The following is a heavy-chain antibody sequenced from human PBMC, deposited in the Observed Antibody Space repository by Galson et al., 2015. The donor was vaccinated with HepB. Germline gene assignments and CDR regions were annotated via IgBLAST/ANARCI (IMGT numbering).Heavy chain of an antibody. CDR3: ARDPYFGSENYFSSYGLDV. Sequence: ETLSLTCTVSGGSISTYYWSWIRQPPGKGLEWIGNVYYTGSTNYNPSLKSRLIISVDTSENQFSLILFPVTAADTAVYYCARDPYFGSENYFSSYGLDVWGQGTTVTVSS. D-gene: IGHD3-10*01. J-gene: IGHJ6*02. CDR2: VYYTGST. V-gene: IGHV4-59*01. CDR1: GGSISTYY.